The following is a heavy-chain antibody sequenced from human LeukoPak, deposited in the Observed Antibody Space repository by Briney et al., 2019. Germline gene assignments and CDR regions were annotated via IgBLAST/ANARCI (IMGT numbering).Heavy chain of an antibody. Sequence: SETLSLTCAVYVGSFSGYYWSWLRQPPGKGLEWIGEINHSGSTNYNPSLKSRVTISVDTSKNQFSLKVISVTAADTAVYYCASSGGGTIAAAGTLFDYWGQGTLVTVSS. V-gene: IGHV4-34*01. J-gene: IGHJ4*02. CDR3: ASSGGGTIAAAGTLFDY. CDR2: INHSGST. D-gene: IGHD6-13*01. CDR1: VGSFSGYY.